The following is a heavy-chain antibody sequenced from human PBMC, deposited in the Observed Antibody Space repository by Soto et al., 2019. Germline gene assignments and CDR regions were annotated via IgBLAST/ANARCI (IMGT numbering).Heavy chain of an antibody. D-gene: IGHD2-21*01. V-gene: IGHV4-39*01. CDR1: GASISKTSSY. Sequence: QVELQQSGPGVVRPSETLSLTCSVSGASISKTSSYWGWIRQPPGKGLEWIGSINYSGTAYYSPSLRSRAPLSVGTAASQFSLWRMSVTAADTAFYFCVRRVNIPSWYFELWGREKPVIVSS. J-gene: IGHJ2*01. CDR3: VRRVNIPSWYFEL. CDR2: INYSGTA.